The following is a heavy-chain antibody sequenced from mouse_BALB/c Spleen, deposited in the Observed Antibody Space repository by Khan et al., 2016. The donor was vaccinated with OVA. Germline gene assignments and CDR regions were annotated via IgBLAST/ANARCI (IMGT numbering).Heavy chain of an antibody. V-gene: IGHV3-6*02. CDR3: ARGGSSGPAWFAY. D-gene: IGHD3-1*01. CDR1: GYSITSGYF. J-gene: IGHJ3*01. Sequence: EVQLQESGPGLVKPSQSLSLTCSDTGYSITSGYFWNWIRQFPGNKLEWMGYIRYDGNSNYNPSLKNRISITRDTSKNQFFLKLNSVTPEDTATYDCARGGSSGPAWFAYWGQGTLVTVSA. CDR2: IRYDGNS.